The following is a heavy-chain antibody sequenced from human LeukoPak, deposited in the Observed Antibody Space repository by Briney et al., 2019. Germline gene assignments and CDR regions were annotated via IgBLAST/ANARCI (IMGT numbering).Heavy chain of an antibody. Sequence: SETLSLTCGVYGGSLSGHYWSWIRQPPGKGLEWIGEINHSGSTNYNPSLKSRVTISVDTSKNQFSLKLSSVTAVDTAVYYCAREYTTSSTSFDYWGQGTLVTVSS. V-gene: IGHV4-34*01. J-gene: IGHJ4*02. CDR2: INHSGST. CDR3: AREYTTSSTSFDY. CDR1: GGSLSGHY. D-gene: IGHD6-6*01.